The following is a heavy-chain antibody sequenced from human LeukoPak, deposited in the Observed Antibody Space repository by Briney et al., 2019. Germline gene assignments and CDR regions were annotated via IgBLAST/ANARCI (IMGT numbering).Heavy chain of an antibody. CDR2: IWYDGSNK. V-gene: IGHV3-33*08. D-gene: IGHD1-14*01. Sequence: GGSLRLSCVASGFTFNSYTLHWVRQAPGKGLEWVAVIWYDGSNKYYADSVKGRFTISRDNSKNTLYLQMNSLRAEDTAVYYCARDLKNLDYWGQGTLVTVSS. CDR1: GFTFNSYT. J-gene: IGHJ4*02. CDR3: ARDLKNLDY.